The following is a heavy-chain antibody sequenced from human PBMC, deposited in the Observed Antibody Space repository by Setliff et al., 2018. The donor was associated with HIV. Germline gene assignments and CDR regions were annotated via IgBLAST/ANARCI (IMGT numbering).Heavy chain of an antibody. CDR3: AKGGEGLDV. V-gene: IGHV3-23*01. Sequence: GSLRLSCVASGFTFSTYAINWVRLAPGKGLEWVSSISGSGYPYYADSVKGRFTISRDNSKNTLYLQMNSLRAEDTAVYYCAKGGEGLDVWGQGTTVTVSS. D-gene: IGHD3-16*01. CDR1: GFTFSTYA. J-gene: IGHJ6*02. CDR2: ISGSGYP.